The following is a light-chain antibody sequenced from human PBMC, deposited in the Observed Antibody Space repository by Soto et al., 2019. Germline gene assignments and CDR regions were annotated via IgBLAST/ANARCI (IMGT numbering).Light chain of an antibody. CDR2: DAS. CDR1: QSVGTY. Sequence: DTVLIQSPATLSFSPGESATLSCRASQSVGTYLAWYQHKFGQTPRLLIYDASDRATGIPARLTGSGSGTDFTLSITSLEAEDFAVYYCQQRNSWPITFGGGTKVDI. CDR3: QQRNSWPIT. J-gene: IGKJ4*01. V-gene: IGKV3-11*01.